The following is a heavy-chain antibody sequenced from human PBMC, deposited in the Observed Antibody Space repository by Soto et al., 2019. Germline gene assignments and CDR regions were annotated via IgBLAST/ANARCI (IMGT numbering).Heavy chain of an antibody. D-gene: IGHD1-1*01. V-gene: IGHV3-9*01. Sequence: EVQLVESGGGLVQPGRSLRLSCAASGFTFDDYAMHWVRQAPGKGLEWVSGISWNSGSIGYADSVKGRFTISRDNAKNSLYLKMNSLRAEDAALYSCAKEYDKDDAFDIWGQGTMVTVSS. CDR2: ISWNSGSI. CDR3: AKEYDKDDAFDI. CDR1: GFTFDDYA. J-gene: IGHJ3*02.